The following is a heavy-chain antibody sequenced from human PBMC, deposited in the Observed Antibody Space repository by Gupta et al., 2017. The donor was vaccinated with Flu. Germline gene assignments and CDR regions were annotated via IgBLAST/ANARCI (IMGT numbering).Heavy chain of an antibody. J-gene: IGHJ4*02. D-gene: IGHD3-16*01. V-gene: IGHV3-23*01. CDR3: AKGRGGGLTRANDY. Sequence: SYSMGWVRQAPGKGLEWVSIISGSGGSTYYADSVKGRFTISRDNSKNTLYLQINSLRADDTAVYYCAKGRGGGLTRANDYWGQGTLVTVSS. CDR2: ISGSGGST. CDR1: SYS.